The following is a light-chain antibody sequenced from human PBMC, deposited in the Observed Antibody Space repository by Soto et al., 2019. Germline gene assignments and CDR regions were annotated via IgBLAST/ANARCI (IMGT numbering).Light chain of an antibody. CDR3: TSWTTSTTMI. Sequence: QSALTQPASVSGSPGQSITISCTGTSSDIGAYNYVSWYQQHPGTAPKLMLYDVNTRPSGVSNRFSGSKPGNTASLTISGLQAEDEADYYCTSWTTSTTMIFGGGTQLTVL. CDR1: SSDIGAYNY. J-gene: IGLJ7*01. CDR2: DVN. V-gene: IGLV2-14*03.